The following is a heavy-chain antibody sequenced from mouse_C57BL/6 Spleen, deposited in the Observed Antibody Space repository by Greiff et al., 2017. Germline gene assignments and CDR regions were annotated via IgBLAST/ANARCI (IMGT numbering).Heavy chain of an antibody. V-gene: IGHV3-6*01. CDR1: GYSITSGYY. J-gene: IGHJ2*01. D-gene: IGHD1-1*01. CDR3: ARRGAYYGSSLFDY. CDR2: ISYDGSN. Sequence: EVQLVESGPGLMKPSQSLSLTCSVTGYSITSGYYWNWIRQFPGNKLEWMGYISYDGSNNYNPSLKNRISITRDTSKNQFFLKLNSVTTEDTATYYCARRGAYYGSSLFDYWGQGTTLTVSS.